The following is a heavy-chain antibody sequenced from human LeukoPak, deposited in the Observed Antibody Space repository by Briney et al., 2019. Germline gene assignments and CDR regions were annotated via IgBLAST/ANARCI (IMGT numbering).Heavy chain of an antibody. CDR2: ISAYNGNT. J-gene: IGHJ3*02. Sequence: ASVKVSCKASGYTFTSYGISWVRQAPGQGLEWMGWISAYNGNTNYAQKLQGRVTMTTDTSTSTAYMELRSLRSDDTAVYYCARDRGYYDSSGYSYAFDIWGQGTMVTVSS. CDR1: GYTFTSYG. V-gene: IGHV1-18*01. D-gene: IGHD3-22*01. CDR3: ARDRGYYDSSGYSYAFDI.